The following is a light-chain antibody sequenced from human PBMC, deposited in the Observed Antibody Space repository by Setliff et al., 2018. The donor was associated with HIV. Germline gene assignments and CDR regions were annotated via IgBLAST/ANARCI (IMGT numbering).Light chain of an antibody. J-gene: IGLJ1*01. CDR2: SNN. CDR1: NSNIGSNT. Sequence: QSALTQPPSASATPGQRATISCSGSNSNIGSNTVNWYQQLPGTAPKLLSYSNNQRPSGVPDRFSGSKSGTSASLAISGLQSEDEADYYCAAWDDRLTIYVFGTGTKVTVL. V-gene: IGLV1-44*01. CDR3: AAWDDRLTIYV.